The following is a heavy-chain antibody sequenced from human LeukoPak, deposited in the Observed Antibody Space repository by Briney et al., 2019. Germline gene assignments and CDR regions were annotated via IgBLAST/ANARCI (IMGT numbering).Heavy chain of an antibody. D-gene: IGHD1-26*01. CDR3: TSSGSSTYYFAY. CDR1: GFTFSGST. J-gene: IGHJ4*02. CDR2: IRSNGDSYAT. V-gene: IGHV3-73*01. Sequence: PGGSLRLSCAVSGFTFSGSTMHWVRQASGKGLEWVGRIRSNGDSYATAYAASVKGRFTISRDVSNNTAYLQMNSLKTEDTAVYYCTSSGSSTYYFAYWGQGTLVTVSS.